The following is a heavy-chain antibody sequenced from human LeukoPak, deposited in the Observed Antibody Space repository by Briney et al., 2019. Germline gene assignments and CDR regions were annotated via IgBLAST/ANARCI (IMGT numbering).Heavy chain of an antibody. D-gene: IGHD3-10*01. V-gene: IGHV3-23*01. J-gene: IGHJ4*02. CDR3: AKRWPSRSFGY. Sequence: GGSLRLSCAASAFIVSNNYMSWVRQAPGKGLEWVSAISGSGGSTYYADSVKGRFTISRDNSKNTLYPQMDSLRAEDTAVYFCAKRWPSRSFGYWGQGTLVTVSS. CDR1: AFIVSNNY. CDR2: ISGSGGST.